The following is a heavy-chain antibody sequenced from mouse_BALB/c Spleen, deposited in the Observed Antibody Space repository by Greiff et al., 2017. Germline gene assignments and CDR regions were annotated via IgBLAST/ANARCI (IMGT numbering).Heavy chain of an antibody. V-gene: IGHV2-9*02. D-gene: IGHD2-10*02. CDR2: IWAGGST. J-gene: IGHJ3*01. Sequence: VKVVESGPGLVAPSQSLSITCTVSGFSLTSYGVHWVRQPPGKGLEWLGVIWAGGSTNYNSALMSRLSISKDNSKSQVFLKMNSLQTDDTAMYYCARDWYGNYPAWFAYWGQGTLVTVSA. CDR1: GFSLTSYG. CDR3: ARDWYGNYPAWFAY.